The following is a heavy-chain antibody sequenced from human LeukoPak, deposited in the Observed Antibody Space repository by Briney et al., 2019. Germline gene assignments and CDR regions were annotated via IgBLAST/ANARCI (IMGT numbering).Heavy chain of an antibody. CDR3: ARVSRPIPEKYCSGGSCYVEPWFDP. CDR2: ISGSGNYA. V-gene: IGHV3-23*01. J-gene: IGHJ5*02. D-gene: IGHD2-15*01. Sequence: GGSLRLSCAASGFTFSSSGMSWVRQAPGKGLDWVSVISGSGNYAYYADSVKGRFTISRDNSKNTLYLQMNSLRAEDTAVYYCARVSRPIPEKYCSGGSCYVEPWFDPWGQGTLVTVSS. CDR1: GFTFSSSG.